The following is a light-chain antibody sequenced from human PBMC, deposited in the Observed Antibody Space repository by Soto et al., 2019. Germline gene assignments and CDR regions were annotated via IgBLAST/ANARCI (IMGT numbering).Light chain of an antibody. Sequence: PGERATLSCRASQSVSRHLAWYQQKPGQAPRLLILDASDRATGIPARFSGSGSGTNFTLTISSLEPEDFAVYYCQQRSNWPPVTFGGGTKVEIK. V-gene: IGKV3-11*01. CDR2: DAS. CDR3: QQRSNWPPVT. J-gene: IGKJ4*01. CDR1: QSVSRH.